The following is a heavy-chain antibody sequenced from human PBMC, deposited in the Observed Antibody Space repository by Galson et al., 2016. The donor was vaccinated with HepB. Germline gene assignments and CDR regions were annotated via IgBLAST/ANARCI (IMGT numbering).Heavy chain of an antibody. CDR2: IHHSGNT. CDR3: ATTTIAARPDYYGTDV. J-gene: IGHJ6*02. D-gene: IGHD6-6*01. V-gene: IGHV4-59*01. Sequence: ETLSLTCTVSGASISRYYWSWIRQPPGKGLEWIAFIHHSGNTNSNPSLKSRVTISIDTSKNQLSLKLSSMTAADTAVYYCATTTIAARPDYYGTDVWGQGTTVTVSS. CDR1: GASISRYY.